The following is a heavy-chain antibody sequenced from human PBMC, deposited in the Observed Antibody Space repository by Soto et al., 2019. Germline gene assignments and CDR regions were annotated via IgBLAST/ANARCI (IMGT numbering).Heavy chain of an antibody. CDR1: GGSISSSSYY. Sequence: SETLSLTCTVSGGSISSSSYYWGWIRQPPGKGLEWIGSIYYSGSTYYNPSLKSRVTISVDTSKNQFSLKLSSVTAADTAVYYCAITSLTPGHLGELSFYTFDYWGQGTLVTVSS. J-gene: IGHJ4*02. CDR2: IYYSGST. D-gene: IGHD3-16*02. CDR3: AITSLTPGHLGELSFYTFDY. V-gene: IGHV4-39*07.